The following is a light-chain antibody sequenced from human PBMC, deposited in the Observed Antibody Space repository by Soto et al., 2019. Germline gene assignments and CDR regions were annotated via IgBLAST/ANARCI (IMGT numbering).Light chain of an antibody. J-gene: IGLJ1*01. CDR3: SSYAGSSNFYV. CDR1: SSDVGGYNF. CDR2: EVN. Sequence: QSVLTQPPSASGSPGQSVTISCTGTSSDVGGYNFVSWYQQHPGKAPKLIIFEVNKRPSGVPDRFSGSKSGNSASLTVSGLQAEDEADYYCSSYAGSSNFYVFGTGTQLTVL. V-gene: IGLV2-8*01.